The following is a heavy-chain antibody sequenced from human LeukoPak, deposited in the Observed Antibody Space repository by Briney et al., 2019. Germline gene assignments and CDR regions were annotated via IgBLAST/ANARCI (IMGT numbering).Heavy chain of an antibody. CDR3: ARGHIVGATIAGMDF. D-gene: IGHD1-26*01. CDR2: ISTISII. J-gene: IGHJ6*02. Sequence: GGSLRLSCAASGFTFSSYEMNWVRQAPGKGLEWVSYISTISIIYYADSVKGRFTISRDNAKNSLYLQMNSLRAEDTAVYYCARGHIVGATIAGMDFWGQGTRVTVSS. CDR1: GFTFSSYE. V-gene: IGHV3-48*03.